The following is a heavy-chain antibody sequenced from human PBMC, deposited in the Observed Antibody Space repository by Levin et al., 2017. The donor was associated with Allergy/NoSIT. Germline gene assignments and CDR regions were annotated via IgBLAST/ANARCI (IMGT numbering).Heavy chain of an antibody. D-gene: IGHD3-10*01. CDR3: ARLRNYGSGTYYRTMDV. J-gene: IGHJ6*02. CDR1: GFKFNIFW. CDR2: IKQDGSEK. V-gene: IGHV3-7*01. Sequence: ASVKVSCAASGFKFNIFWMSWVRQAPGKGLEWVANIKQDGSEKYYVDSVKGRFTFSRDNANKSLYLQMNSLRAEDTAVYYCARLRNYGSGTYYRTMDVWGQGTTVTVSS.